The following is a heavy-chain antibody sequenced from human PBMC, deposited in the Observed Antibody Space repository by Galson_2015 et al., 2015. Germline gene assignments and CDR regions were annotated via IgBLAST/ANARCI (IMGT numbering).Heavy chain of an antibody. J-gene: IGHJ4*02. CDR1: GDSVSGTNVA. CDR3: ARVAHLGRGLHS. D-gene: IGHD7-27*01. V-gene: IGHV6-1*01. Sequence: CAISGDSVSGTNVAWNWIRQSPSRGLEWLGRTYYRSSWNSDYAESVKRRLAINADTSRNQISLQLTSVTPEDTAVYYCARVAHLGRGLHSWGQGTQVTVSS. CDR2: TYYRSSWNS.